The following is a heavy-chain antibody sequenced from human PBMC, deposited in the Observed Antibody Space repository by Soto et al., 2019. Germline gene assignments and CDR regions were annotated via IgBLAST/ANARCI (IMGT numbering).Heavy chain of an antibody. CDR3: AREGGYCSSTSCYVSGMDV. CDR2: IYSGGST. D-gene: IGHD2-2*01. CDR1: GFTVSSNY. Sequence: PGGSLRLSCAASGFTVSSNYMSWVRQAPGKGLEWVSVIYSGGSTYYADSVKGRFTISRDNSKNTLYLQMNSLRAEDTAVYYCAREGGYCSSTSCYVSGMDVWGQGTTVTV. J-gene: IGHJ6*02. V-gene: IGHV3-53*01.